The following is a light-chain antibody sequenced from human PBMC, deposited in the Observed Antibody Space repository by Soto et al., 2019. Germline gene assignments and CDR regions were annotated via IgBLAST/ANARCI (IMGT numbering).Light chain of an antibody. CDR2: KAS. Sequence: DTQMTQSPSTLSASVADRVTITCRASQSISSWLAWYQQKPGKATKLLIYKASSLESGVPSRFSGSGSGTEFTLTISSLQPDDFATYYCQQYNSYSSVGQGTKVDSK. CDR3: QQYNSYSS. V-gene: IGKV1-5*03. J-gene: IGKJ1*01. CDR1: QSISSW.